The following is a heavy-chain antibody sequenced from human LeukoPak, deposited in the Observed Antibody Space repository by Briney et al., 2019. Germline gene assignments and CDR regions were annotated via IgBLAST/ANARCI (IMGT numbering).Heavy chain of an antibody. Sequence: ASVTVSFTSSGYSLNTYGVSWVRQAPGQGLQWIGWISSYNRITNYAQKFQGRVTVTTDTSTDTTYMELRSLRSDDTAVYYCANVAKGRYFFYYMDVWGKGTTVTVSS. CDR3: ANVAKGRYFFYYMDV. V-gene: IGHV1-18*01. J-gene: IGHJ6*03. CDR1: GYSLNTYG. CDR2: ISSYNRIT.